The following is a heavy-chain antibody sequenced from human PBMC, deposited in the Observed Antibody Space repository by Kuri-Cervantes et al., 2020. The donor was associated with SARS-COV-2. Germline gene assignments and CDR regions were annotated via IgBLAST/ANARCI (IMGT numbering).Heavy chain of an antibody. D-gene: IGHD2-2*01. V-gene: IGHV1-69*06. J-gene: IGHJ5*02. Sequence: SVKVSCKASGGTFSSYAISWVRQAPGQGLVWMGWIIHIFGTANYAQKFQGRVTITADKSTSTAYMELSSLRSEDTAVYYCASRGNIVVVPAAMGENWFDPWGQGTLVTVSS. CDR2: IIHIFGTA. CDR3: ASRGNIVVVPAAMGENWFDP. CDR1: GGTFSSYA.